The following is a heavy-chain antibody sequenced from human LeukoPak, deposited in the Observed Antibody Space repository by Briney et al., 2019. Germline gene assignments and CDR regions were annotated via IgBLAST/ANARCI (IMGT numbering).Heavy chain of an antibody. J-gene: IGHJ5*02. CDR3: ARSRVFGVVISWFDP. D-gene: IGHD3-3*01. Sequence: PSQTLSLTCAVSGGSISSGGYSWSWLRQPPGKGLEWIGYIYHSGSTYYNPSLKSRVTISVDRSKNQFSLKLSSVTAADTAVYYCARSRVFGVVISWFDPWGQGTLVTVSS. CDR1: GGSISSGGYS. V-gene: IGHV4-30-2*01. CDR2: IYHSGST.